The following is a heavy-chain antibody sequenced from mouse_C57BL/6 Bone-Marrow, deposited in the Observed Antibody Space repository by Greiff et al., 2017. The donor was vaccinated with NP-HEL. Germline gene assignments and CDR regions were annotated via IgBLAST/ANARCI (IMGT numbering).Heavy chain of an antibody. D-gene: IGHD2-1*01. J-gene: IGHJ1*03. CDR1: GYTFTSYG. CDR3: ARGGNFSYWYFDV. Sequence: QVQLQQSGAELARPGASVKLSCKASGYTFTSYGISWVKQRTGQGLEWIGEIYPRSGNTYYNEKFKGKATLTADKSSSTAYMELRSLTSEDSAVYFCARGGNFSYWYFDVWGTGTTVTVSS. V-gene: IGHV1-81*01. CDR2: IYPRSGNT.